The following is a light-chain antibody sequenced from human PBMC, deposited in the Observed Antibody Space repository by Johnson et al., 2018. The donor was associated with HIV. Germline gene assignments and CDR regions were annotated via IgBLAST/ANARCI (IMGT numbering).Light chain of an antibody. Sequence: QSVLTQPPSVSAAPGQKVNISCSGSSSNIGNNYVSWYQQLPGTAPKVLIYDNNKRPSGIPDRFSGSKSGTSATLDITGLQTGDEADYYCGTWDSSLSAGGVFGTGTKVTVL. CDR2: DNN. CDR1: SSNIGNNY. CDR3: GTWDSSLSAGGV. V-gene: IGLV1-51*01. J-gene: IGLJ1*01.